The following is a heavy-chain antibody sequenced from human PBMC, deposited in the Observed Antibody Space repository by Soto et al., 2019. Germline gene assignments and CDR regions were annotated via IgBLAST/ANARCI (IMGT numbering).Heavy chain of an antibody. CDR2: INPSGGST. D-gene: IGHD3-3*01. Sequence: ASVKVSCKASGYTFTSYYMHWVRQAPGQGLEWMGIINPSGGSTSYAQKFQGRVTMTRDTSTSTVYMELSSLRSEDTAVYYCAKGDVGFWSGYRYYYYYMDVWGKGTTVTVSS. CDR3: AKGDVGFWSGYRYYYYYMDV. J-gene: IGHJ6*03. V-gene: IGHV1-46*01. CDR1: GYTFTSYY.